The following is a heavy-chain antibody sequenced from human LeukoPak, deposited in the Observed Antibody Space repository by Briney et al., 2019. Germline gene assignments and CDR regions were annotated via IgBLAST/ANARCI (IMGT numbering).Heavy chain of an antibody. CDR1: GFTFSSFS. D-gene: IGHD2-2*01. Sequence: GGSLRLSCAASGFTFSSFSMNWVRQAPGKGLEWVSSISSSSDYIFYADSVKGRFTISRDNAKNSLYLQMNNLRAEDTAVYYCAKHWSYCSTTSCFFNYYYYYMDVWGKGTTVTVSS. CDR3: AKHWSYCSTTSCFFNYYYYYMDV. J-gene: IGHJ6*03. CDR2: ISSSSDYI. V-gene: IGHV3-21*04.